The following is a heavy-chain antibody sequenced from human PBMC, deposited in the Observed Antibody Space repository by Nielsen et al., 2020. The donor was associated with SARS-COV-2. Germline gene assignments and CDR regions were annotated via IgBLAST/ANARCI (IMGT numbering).Heavy chain of an antibody. J-gene: IGHJ6*02. V-gene: IGHV3-48*01. Sequence: GESLKISCAASGFTFSSYSMNWVRQAPGKGLEWVSYISSSSSTIYYADSVKGRFTISRDNAKNSLYLQMNSLRAEDTAVYYCARDDKMTTMTTGGGYYYGMDVWGQGTTVTVSS. CDR2: ISSSSSTI. CDR3: ARDDKMTTMTTGGGYYYGMDV. CDR1: GFTFSSYS. D-gene: IGHD4-17*01.